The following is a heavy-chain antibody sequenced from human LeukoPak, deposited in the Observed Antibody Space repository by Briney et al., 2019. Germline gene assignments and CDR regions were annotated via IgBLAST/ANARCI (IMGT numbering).Heavy chain of an antibody. CDR2: MHYSGST. J-gene: IGHJ6*03. Sequence: SETLSLTCAVSGDSISSDYWSWIRQPPGKGLEWIGSMHYSGSTYYNPSLKSRVTISVDTSKNQFSLKLSSVTAADTAVYYCARVRTGDFWSGYPPYDYYMDVWGKGTTVTVSS. CDR3: ARVRTGDFWSGYPPYDYYMDV. D-gene: IGHD3-3*01. V-gene: IGHV4-39*07. CDR1: GDSISSDY.